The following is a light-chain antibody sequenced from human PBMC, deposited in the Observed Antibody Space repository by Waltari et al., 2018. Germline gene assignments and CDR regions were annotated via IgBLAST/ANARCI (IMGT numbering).Light chain of an antibody. CDR3: QQYYSTPPMYT. V-gene: IGKV3-11*01. Sequence: EIVLTQSPATLSLSPGDRATLSCRASQSVGRSLSWYQQKPGQPPRLLIYDASTRAAGVPARISGSGSAADFTLTIGSLQAEDVAVYYCQQYYSTPPMYTFGQGTKLEIK. J-gene: IGKJ2*01. CDR2: DAS. CDR1: QSVGRS.